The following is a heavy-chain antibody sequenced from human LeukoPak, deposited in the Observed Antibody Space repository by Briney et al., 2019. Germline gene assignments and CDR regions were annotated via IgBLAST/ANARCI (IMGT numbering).Heavy chain of an antibody. Sequence: PGGSLRLSCAASGFTFSSFWMSWVRQAPGKGLEWVADIKQDGSEKYYVDSVKGRFTISRDNAKNSLNLQMNSLRVEDTAVYYCARDRIGRFDYWGQGTLVTVFS. CDR1: GFTFSSFW. D-gene: IGHD2-15*01. V-gene: IGHV3-7*01. CDR3: ARDRIGRFDY. J-gene: IGHJ4*02. CDR2: IKQDGSEK.